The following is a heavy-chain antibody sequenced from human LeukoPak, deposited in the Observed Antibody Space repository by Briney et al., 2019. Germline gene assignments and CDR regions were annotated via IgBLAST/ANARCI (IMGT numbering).Heavy chain of an antibody. CDR1: AGSFSSYA. D-gene: IGHD2-2*01. J-gene: IGHJ4*02. V-gene: IGHV1-69*01. CDR2: IIPIFGTA. Sequence: ASGKVSCKASAGSFSSYAITWVRQAPGHGLEWMGGIIPIFGTANYAQKFQGRVTITADESTSTAYMELSGLRSEDTAVYYCASPSPRYCSSTSCPGDYFDYWGQGTLVTVSS. CDR3: ASPSPRYCSSTSCPGDYFDY.